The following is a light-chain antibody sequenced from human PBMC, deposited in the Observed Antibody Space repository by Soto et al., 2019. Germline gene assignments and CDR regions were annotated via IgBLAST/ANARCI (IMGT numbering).Light chain of an antibody. CDR1: QSVSIN. J-gene: IGKJ1*01. Sequence: EIVMTQSPAILSVSPGERATLSCRASQSVSINFAWYQQKPGQAPRLLSYGASTRATGIPARFSGSGSGTEFTLTISSLQSEDFAVYYCQQFDKWPTTFGQGTKV. CDR2: GAS. CDR3: QQFDKWPTT. V-gene: IGKV3-15*01.